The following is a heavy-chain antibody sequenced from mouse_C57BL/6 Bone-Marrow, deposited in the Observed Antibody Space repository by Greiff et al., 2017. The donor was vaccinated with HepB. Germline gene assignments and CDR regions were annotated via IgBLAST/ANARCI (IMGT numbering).Heavy chain of an antibody. CDR3: ARRNYYGSSFAY. Sequence: EVKLVESGGDLVKPGGSLKLSCAASGFTFSSYGMSWVRQTPDKRLEWVATISSGGSYTYYPDSVKGRFTISRDNAKNTLYLQMSSLKSEDTAMYYCARRNYYGSSFAYWGQGTLVTVSA. CDR1: GFTFSSYG. J-gene: IGHJ3*01. V-gene: IGHV5-6*02. CDR2: ISSGGSYT. D-gene: IGHD1-1*01.